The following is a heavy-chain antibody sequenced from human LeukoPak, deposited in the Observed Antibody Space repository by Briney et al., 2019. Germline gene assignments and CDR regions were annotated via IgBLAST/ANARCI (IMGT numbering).Heavy chain of an antibody. J-gene: IGHJ6*02. D-gene: IGHD2-2*01. CDR1: GGSISSYY. V-gene: IGHV4-4*07. CDR2: IYTSGST. CDR3: AREIVVVPASPNRYYYYYGMDV. Sequence: SETLSLTCTVSGGSISSYYWSWIRQPAGKGLEWIGRIYTSGSTNYNPSLKSRVTMSVDTSKNQFSLKLSSVTAAGTAVYYCAREIVVVPASPNRYYYYYGMDVWGQGTTVTVSS.